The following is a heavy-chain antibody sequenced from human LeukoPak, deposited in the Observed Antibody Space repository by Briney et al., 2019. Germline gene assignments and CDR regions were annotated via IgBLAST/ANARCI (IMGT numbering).Heavy chain of an antibody. CDR1: GDSVSSNSAA. CDR3: ARGPVSGWYDYYYYGMDV. J-gene: IGHJ6*02. CDR2: TYYRSKWYN. Sequence: SQTLSLTCAISGDSVSSNSAAWNWIRQSPSRGLEWLGRTYYRSKWYNDYAVSVKGRITINPDTSKNQFSLQLNSVTPEDTAVYYCARGPVSGWYDYYYYGMDVWGQGTTVTASS. V-gene: IGHV6-1*01. D-gene: IGHD6-19*01.